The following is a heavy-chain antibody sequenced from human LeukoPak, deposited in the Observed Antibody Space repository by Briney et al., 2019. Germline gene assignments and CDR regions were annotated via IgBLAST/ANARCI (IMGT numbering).Heavy chain of an antibody. Sequence: GGSLRLSCAASGFTFSSYEMNWVRQAPGKGLEWVSYISSSGSTIYYADSVKGRFTISRDNAKNSLYLQMNSLRAEDTAVYYCARERVTVRGVTNWFDPWGQGTLVTVSS. D-gene: IGHD3-10*01. CDR2: ISSSGSTI. CDR1: GFTFSSYE. J-gene: IGHJ5*02. CDR3: ARERVTVRGVTNWFDP. V-gene: IGHV3-48*03.